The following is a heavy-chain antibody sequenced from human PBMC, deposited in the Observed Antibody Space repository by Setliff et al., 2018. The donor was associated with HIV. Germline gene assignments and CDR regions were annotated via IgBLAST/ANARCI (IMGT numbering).Heavy chain of an antibody. CDR2: FHHSGST. Sequence: ASETLSLTCNVSGGSISSSDYYWGWIRQSPGKGLEWIGSFHHSGSTSYNPSLRSRVTISVDTSKNQFSLRLSSVTAADTAVYYCARDKRASFDGLDVWGQGTTVTVS. J-gene: IGHJ6*02. CDR3: ARDKRASFDGLDV. CDR1: GGSISSSDYY. V-gene: IGHV4-39*07.